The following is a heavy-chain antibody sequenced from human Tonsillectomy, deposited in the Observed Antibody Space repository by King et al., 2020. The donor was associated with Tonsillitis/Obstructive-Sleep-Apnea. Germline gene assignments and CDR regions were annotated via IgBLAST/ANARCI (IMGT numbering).Heavy chain of an antibody. V-gene: IGHV4-34*01. CDR3: ARVPTVTPCWFDP. J-gene: IGHJ5*02. Sequence: VQLPQWGAGLLKPSETLSLTCAVYGGSFSGYYWSWIRQPPGKGLEWIGEINHSGSTNYNPSLKSRVTISVDTSKNQFSLKLSSVTAADTAVYYCARVPTVTPCWFDPWGQGTLVTVSS. D-gene: IGHD4-17*01. CDR1: GGSFSGYY. CDR2: INHSGST.